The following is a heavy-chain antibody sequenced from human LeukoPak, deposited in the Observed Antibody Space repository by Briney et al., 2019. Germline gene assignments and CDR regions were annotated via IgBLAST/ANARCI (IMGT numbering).Heavy chain of an antibody. CDR2: ISGSSGAT. CDR3: ARSIYGSGSYYACHI. CDR1: GFTFSSYA. J-gene: IGHJ3*02. Sequence: PGGSLRLSCAASGFTFSSYAMSCGRQAPGNGLEWVSAISGSSGATYYADSVKGRFTISRDNSKNTLSLQMNSLRAEDTAVFYCARSIYGSGSYYACHIWAQGTMVSVPS. D-gene: IGHD3-10*01. V-gene: IGHV3-23*01.